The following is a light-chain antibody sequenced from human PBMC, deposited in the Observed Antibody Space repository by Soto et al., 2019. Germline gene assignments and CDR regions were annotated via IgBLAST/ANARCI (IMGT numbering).Light chain of an antibody. J-gene: IGKJ5*01. CDR3: QQRSNWPIT. CDR1: QSVSNF. CDR2: DTS. V-gene: IGKV3-11*01. Sequence: EIVLTQSPGTRSLSPGKRATLSCRASQSVSNFLAWYQQKPGQAPRLLIYDTSNRATGIPARFSGSGSGTDSTLTINNLDPEDFAVYYCQQRSNWPITFGQGTRLEIK.